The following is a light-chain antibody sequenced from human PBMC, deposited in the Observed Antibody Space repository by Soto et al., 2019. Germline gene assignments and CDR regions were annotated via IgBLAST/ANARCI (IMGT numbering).Light chain of an antibody. CDR3: SSFAGNNNLV. Sequence: QSPLTQPPSASGSPGQSVTISCTGTSSDVGGYNYVSWYQQHPGKAPKLMISEVSKRPSRVPERFSGSKSGNTASLTVSGLQAEDEADYYCSSFAGNNNLVFGGGTKLTVL. CDR2: EVS. J-gene: IGLJ2*01. CDR1: SSDVGGYNY. V-gene: IGLV2-8*01.